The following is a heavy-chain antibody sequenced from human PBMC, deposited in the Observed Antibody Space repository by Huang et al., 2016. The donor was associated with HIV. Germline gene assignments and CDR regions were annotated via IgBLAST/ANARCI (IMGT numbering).Heavy chain of an antibody. J-gene: IGHJ4*02. Sequence: QVQLVESGGGVVQPGRSLRLSCAASGFTFGSYGMHWVRQAPGEGLEWVAVISDDGGDKYYADSVTGRFTISRDNSKNTLYLQMNSLRAEDTALYYCAKDKVRGITLYYFDYWGQGTLVTVSS. CDR2: ISDDGGDK. V-gene: IGHV3-30*18. CDR3: AKDKVRGITLYYFDY. D-gene: IGHD3-10*01. CDR1: GFTFGSYG.